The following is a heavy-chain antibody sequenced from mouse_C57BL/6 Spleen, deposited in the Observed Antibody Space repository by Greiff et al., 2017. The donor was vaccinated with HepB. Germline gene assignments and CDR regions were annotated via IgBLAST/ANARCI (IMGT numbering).Heavy chain of an antibody. J-gene: IGHJ2*01. V-gene: IGHV1-64*01. Sequence: QVQLQQPGAELVKPGASVKLSCKASGYTFTSYWMHWVKQRPGQGLEWIGMIHPNSGSTNYNEKFKSKATLTVDKSSSTAYMQLSSLTSEDSAVYYCARGKNYYGSRYYFDCWGQGTTLTVAS. CDR3: ARGKNYYGSRYYFDC. CDR1: GYTFTSYW. CDR2: IHPNSGST. D-gene: IGHD1-1*01.